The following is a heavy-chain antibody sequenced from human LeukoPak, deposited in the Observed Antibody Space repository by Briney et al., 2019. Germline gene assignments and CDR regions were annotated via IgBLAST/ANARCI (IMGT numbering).Heavy chain of an antibody. D-gene: IGHD1-1*01. CDR2: IYSGGST. CDR1: GFTVSSNY. Sequence: GGSLRLSCAASGFTVSSNYMSWVRQAPGKGLEWVSVIYSGGSTYYADSVKGRFTISRDNSKNTLYLQMNSLRAEDTAVYHCARVTLNWNDIPYFDYWGQGTLVTVSS. CDR3: ARVTLNWNDIPYFDY. V-gene: IGHV3-66*01. J-gene: IGHJ4*02.